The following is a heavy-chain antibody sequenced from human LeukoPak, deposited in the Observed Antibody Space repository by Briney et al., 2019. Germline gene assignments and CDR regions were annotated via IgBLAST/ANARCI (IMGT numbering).Heavy chain of an antibody. CDR2: INHGGST. CDR3: ARLARAMVRGVISYYFDY. CDR1: GGSFSGYY. J-gene: IGHJ4*02. V-gene: IGHV4-34*01. Sequence: SETLSLTCAVYGGSFSGYYWSWIRQPPGKGLEWIGEINHGGSTNYNPSLKSRVTISVDTSKNQFSLKLSSVTAADTAVYYCARLARAMVRGVISYYFDYWGQGTLVTVSS. D-gene: IGHD3-10*01.